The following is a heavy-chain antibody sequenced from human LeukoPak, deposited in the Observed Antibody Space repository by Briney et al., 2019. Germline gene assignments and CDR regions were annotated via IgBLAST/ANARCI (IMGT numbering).Heavy chain of an antibody. D-gene: IGHD6-13*01. CDR3: AKGGYSSSWYSDY. CDR2: ISGSGGST. V-gene: IGHV3-23*01. Sequence: GGSLRLSCAASGFTFSSYAMSWVRQAPGKGLEWVSVISGSGGSTYYADSVKGRFTISRDNSKNTLYLQMNSLRAEDTAVYYCAKGGYSSSWYSDYWGQGTLVTVSS. J-gene: IGHJ4*02. CDR1: GFTFSSYA.